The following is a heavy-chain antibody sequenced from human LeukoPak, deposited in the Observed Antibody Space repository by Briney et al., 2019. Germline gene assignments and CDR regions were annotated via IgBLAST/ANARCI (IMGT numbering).Heavy chain of an antibody. CDR2: INPNSGGT. D-gene: IGHD4-17*01. CDR1: GYTFTGYY. J-gene: IGHJ4*02. V-gene: IGHV1-2*02. CDR3: ARASKTTVTSPLDY. Sequence: ASVKVSCKASGYTFTGYYMHWVRQAPGQGLEWMGWINPNSGGTNYAQKFQGRVTMTRDTSISTAYMELSRLRSDDTAVYYCARASKTTVTSPLDYWGQGTLVTVSS.